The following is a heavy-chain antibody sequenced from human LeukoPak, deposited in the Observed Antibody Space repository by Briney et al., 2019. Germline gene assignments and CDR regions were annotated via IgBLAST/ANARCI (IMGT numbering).Heavy chain of an antibody. Sequence: GGSLRLSCAASGFTFSSYAMNWVRQAPGKGLEWVSYISSSDSTIYYADSVKGRFTISRDNAKNSLYLQMNSLRAEDTAVYYCARDYGGSSPFDYWGQGTLVTVSS. D-gene: IGHD4-23*01. V-gene: IGHV3-48*03. CDR1: GFTFSSYA. CDR3: ARDYGGSSPFDY. J-gene: IGHJ4*02. CDR2: ISSSDSTI.